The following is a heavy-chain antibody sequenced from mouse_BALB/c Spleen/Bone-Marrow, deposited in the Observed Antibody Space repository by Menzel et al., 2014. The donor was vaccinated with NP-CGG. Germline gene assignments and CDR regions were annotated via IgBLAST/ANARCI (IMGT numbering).Heavy chain of an antibody. D-gene: IGHD4-1*02. V-gene: IGHV5-6*01. Sequence: EVQRVESGGDLVKPGGSLKLSCAASGFTFSSYGMSWVRQTPDKRLEWVATINNGGTYTYYPDSVRGRSTISRDNAKNTLYLQMSSLKSEDTAMYYCALNWDSAYWGQGTLVTVSA. CDR3: ALNWDSAY. J-gene: IGHJ3*01. CDR1: GFTFSSYG. CDR2: INNGGTYT.